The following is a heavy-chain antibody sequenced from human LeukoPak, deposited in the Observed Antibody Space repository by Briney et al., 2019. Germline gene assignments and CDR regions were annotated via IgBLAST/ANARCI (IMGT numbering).Heavy chain of an antibody. CDR3: AREMGFLETNWFDP. CDR1: GFTVSSNY. J-gene: IGHJ5*02. Sequence: GGSLRLSCGASGFTVSSNYMSWGRQAPGKGREWVAVIYSGGSTYYADSVKGRFTISRDNSKNPLYLQMNSLRAEDTAVYYCAREMGFLETNWFDPWGQGTLVTVSS. D-gene: IGHD3-3*01. V-gene: IGHV3-53*01. CDR2: IYSGGST.